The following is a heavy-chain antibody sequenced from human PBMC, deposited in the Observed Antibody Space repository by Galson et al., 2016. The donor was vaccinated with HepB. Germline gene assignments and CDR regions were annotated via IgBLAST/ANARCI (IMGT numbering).Heavy chain of an antibody. V-gene: IGHV1-18*01. CDR1: GYTFTAYG. Sequence: SVKVSCKASGYTFTAYGISWVRQAPGQGLEWMGWISAYNGHTSNAQNLQGRVAMTTDTSTSTAYMELRSLRSDDTAVYYCARTGEFVDTSTFWFDPWGQGTLVTVSS. CDR3: ARTGEFVDTSTFWFDP. D-gene: IGHD7-27*01. J-gene: IGHJ5*02. CDR2: ISAYNGHT.